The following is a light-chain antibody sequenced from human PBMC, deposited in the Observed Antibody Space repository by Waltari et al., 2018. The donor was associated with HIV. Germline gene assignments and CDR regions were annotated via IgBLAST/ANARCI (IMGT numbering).Light chain of an antibody. Sequence: QSALTQPASVSASPGQSITISCTGTSSDVGGYNYVSWYRQHPGEAPRVLLYEVNRRPSGVPNRFTASKSGTPASLAISGLQPEDEADYFCSSYTSSSTHVFGPGTKVTVL. V-gene: IGLV2-14*03. J-gene: IGLJ1*01. CDR2: EVN. CDR1: SSDVGGYNY. CDR3: SSYTSSSTHV.